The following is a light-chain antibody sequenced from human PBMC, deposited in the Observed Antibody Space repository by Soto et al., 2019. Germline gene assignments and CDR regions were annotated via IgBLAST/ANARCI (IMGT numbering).Light chain of an antibody. V-gene: IGKV3-20*01. CDR3: QQYAASPIT. J-gene: IGKJ5*01. CDR2: DAS. Sequence: EIVLTQSPGTLSLSPGERATLSCRASQSVGRDYLAWFQQKPGQPPRLLIYDASSRATGIPDRFSGSGSGTDFTLPISRLEPEDFAVYYCQQYAASPITFGQGTRLEIK. CDR1: QSVGRDY.